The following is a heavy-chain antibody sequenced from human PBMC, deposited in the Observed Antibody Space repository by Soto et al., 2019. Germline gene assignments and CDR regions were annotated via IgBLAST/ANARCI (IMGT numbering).Heavy chain of an antibody. CDR3: ARRLYYDSSGFEGGGMDV. J-gene: IGHJ6*02. V-gene: IGHV4-39*01. CDR1: GGSISSSSYY. Sequence: QLQLQESGPGLVKPSETLSLTCTVSGGSISSSSYYWGWIRQPPGKGLEWIGSIYYSGSTYYNPSLKSRVPMSVDTAKNQVARKLSSVTAADTAVYYCARRLYYDSSGFEGGGMDVWGQGTTVTVSS. CDR2: IYYSGST. D-gene: IGHD3-22*01.